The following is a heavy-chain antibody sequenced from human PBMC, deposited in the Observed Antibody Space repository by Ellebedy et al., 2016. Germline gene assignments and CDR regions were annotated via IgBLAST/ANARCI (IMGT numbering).Heavy chain of an antibody. CDR2: IGGSGDTT. CDR1: GFIFSSFA. J-gene: IGHJ4*02. CDR3: ARSPAYYYDYYDSSGYSEY. V-gene: IGHV3-23*01. D-gene: IGHD3-22*01. Sequence: GGSLRLXXAASGFIFSSFAMTWVRQAPGKGLEWVSGIGGSGDTTYYADSVKGRFTISRDNSKNTLYLQMNSLRGEDTAVYYCARSPAYYYDYYDSSGYSEYWGQGTLVTVSS.